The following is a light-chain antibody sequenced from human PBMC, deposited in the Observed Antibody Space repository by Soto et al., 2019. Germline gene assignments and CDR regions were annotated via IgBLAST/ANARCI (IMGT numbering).Light chain of an antibody. CDR3: QQYGGSPYT. Sequence: EIVLTQSPGTLSLSPGERATLSCRASQSVRSNYLAWYQQKPGQAPRLLIYDASSRATGIPDRFSGTGSGTDFTLTISRLEPEDFAVYYCQQYGGSPYTFGPWTKLEIK. CDR1: QSVRSNY. CDR2: DAS. V-gene: IGKV3-20*01. J-gene: IGKJ2*01.